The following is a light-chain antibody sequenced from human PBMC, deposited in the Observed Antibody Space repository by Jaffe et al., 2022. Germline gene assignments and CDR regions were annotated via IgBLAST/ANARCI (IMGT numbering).Light chain of an antibody. CDR3: QQYGRSPYT. Sequence: EIVLTQSPGTLSLSPGERATLSCRASQSVSSNYLAWYQQKPGQAPRVLIYGASSRATGIPDRFSGNGSGTDFTLTISRLEPEDFAVYYCQQYGRSPYTFGQGTKVDIK. J-gene: IGKJ2*01. V-gene: IGKV3-20*01. CDR2: GAS. CDR1: QSVSSNY.